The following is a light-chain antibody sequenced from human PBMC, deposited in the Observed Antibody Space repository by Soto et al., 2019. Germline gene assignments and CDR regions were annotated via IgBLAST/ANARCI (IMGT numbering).Light chain of an antibody. J-gene: IGLJ1*01. CDR3: QSYDNSLSGYV. V-gene: IGLV1-40*01. CDR1: RSNIGAPYD. CDR2: GNN. Sequence: QSVLTQPPSVSGAPGRRVTISCTGSRSNIGAPYDVNWYQQLPGTAPKLLIYGNNNRPSGVPDQFSGSKSGTSASLAITGLQADDEAEYYCQSYDNSLSGYVFGSGTKVTVL.